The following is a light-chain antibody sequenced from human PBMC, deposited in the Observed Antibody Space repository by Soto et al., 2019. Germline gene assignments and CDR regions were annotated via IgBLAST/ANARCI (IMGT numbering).Light chain of an antibody. CDR3: SLYTTSSTL. Sequence: QSALTQPASVSGSPGQTITISCSGTSSDVGGYNYVSWYQQHPGKAPKLMIYEVSNRPSGVSNRFSGSKSGNTAFLTISGLQAEDEADYYCSLYTTSSTLCGGGTKVTVL. CDR2: EVS. CDR1: SSDVGGYNY. V-gene: IGLV2-14*01. J-gene: IGLJ2*01.